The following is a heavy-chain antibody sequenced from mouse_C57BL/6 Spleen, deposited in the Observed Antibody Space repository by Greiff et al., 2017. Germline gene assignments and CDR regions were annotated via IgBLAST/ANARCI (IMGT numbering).Heavy chain of an antibody. CDR2: INPYNGGT. Sequence: VQLQQSGPVLVKPGASVKMSCKASGYTFTDYYMNWVKQSHGKSLEWIGVINPYNGGTSYNQKFKGKATLTVDKSSSTAYMELNSLTSEDSAVYYCARSPGYAMDYWGQGTSVTVSS. V-gene: IGHV1-19*01. CDR1: GYTFTDYY. J-gene: IGHJ4*01. CDR3: ARSPGYAMDY.